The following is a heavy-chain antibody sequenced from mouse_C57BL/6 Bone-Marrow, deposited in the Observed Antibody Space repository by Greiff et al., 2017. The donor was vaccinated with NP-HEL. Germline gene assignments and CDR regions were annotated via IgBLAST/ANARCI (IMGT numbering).Heavy chain of an antibody. J-gene: IGHJ3*01. V-gene: IGHV1-19*01. CDR1: GYTFTDYY. CDR2: INPYNGGT. CDR3: ARYGGYFGWFAY. D-gene: IGHD2-3*01. Sequence: RVEPGASVKMSCKASGYTFTDYYMNWVKQSHGKSLEWIGVINPYNGGTSYNQKFKGKATLTVDKSSSTAYMELNSLTSEDSAVYYCARYGGYFGWFAYWGQGTLVTVSA.